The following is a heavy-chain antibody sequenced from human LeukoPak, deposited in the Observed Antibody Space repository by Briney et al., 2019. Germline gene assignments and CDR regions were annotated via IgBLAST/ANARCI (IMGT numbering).Heavy chain of an antibody. CDR1: GGSFSGYY. CDR2: INHSGST. J-gene: IGHJ3*02. V-gene: IGHV4-34*01. Sequence: SETLSLTCAVYGGSFSGYYWSWIRQPPGKGLEWIGEINHSGSTNYNPSLKSRVTISVDTSKNQFSLKLSSVTAADTAVYYCARDDYGGNSGAFDIWGQGTMVTVSS. D-gene: IGHD4-23*01. CDR3: ARDDYGGNSGAFDI.